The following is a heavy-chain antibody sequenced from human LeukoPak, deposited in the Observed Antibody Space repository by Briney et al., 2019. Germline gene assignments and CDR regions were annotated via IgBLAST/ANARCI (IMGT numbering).Heavy chain of an antibody. Sequence: GGSLRLSCAASGFSFSSYWMSWVRQAPGKGLEWVANIKLDGSERYLVDAVKGRSTISRDNAKDSLYLQMNSLRAEDTAVYYCARISSSRYYFDYWGQGTLVTVSS. D-gene: IGHD6-13*01. CDR2: IKLDGSER. J-gene: IGHJ4*02. CDR3: ARISSSRYYFDY. V-gene: IGHV3-7*01. CDR1: GFSFSSYW.